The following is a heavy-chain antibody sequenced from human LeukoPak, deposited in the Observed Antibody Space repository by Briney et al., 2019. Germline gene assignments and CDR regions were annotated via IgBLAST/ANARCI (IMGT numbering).Heavy chain of an antibody. Sequence: PGGSLRLSCAASGFTFTNSAMHWVRQAPGKGLEWVSGISWNSGSIGYADSVKGRFTISGDNAKNSLYLQMNSLRAEDTALYYCAKDPGSGSYYTPFQAFDIWGQGTMVTVSS. CDR3: AKDPGSGSYYTPFQAFDI. D-gene: IGHD3-10*01. CDR1: GFTFTNSA. CDR2: ISWNSGSI. J-gene: IGHJ3*02. V-gene: IGHV3-9*01.